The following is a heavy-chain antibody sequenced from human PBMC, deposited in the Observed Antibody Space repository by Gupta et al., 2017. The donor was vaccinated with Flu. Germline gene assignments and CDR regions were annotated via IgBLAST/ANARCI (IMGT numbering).Heavy chain of an antibody. CDR1: KFTYSSNA. Sequence: EVQLLESGGGLVQPGGSLRLSCAASKFTYSSNAMSWVRQSPGKGLEWVSTISASGSSTYYADSVKGRFTISRDNSKNTLYLQMNSLRAEDTAVYYCAKGPAGVVRGASDYWGQGTLVTVSS. CDR3: AKGPAGVVRGASDY. J-gene: IGHJ4*02. D-gene: IGHD3-10*01. V-gene: IGHV3-23*01. CDR2: ISASGSST.